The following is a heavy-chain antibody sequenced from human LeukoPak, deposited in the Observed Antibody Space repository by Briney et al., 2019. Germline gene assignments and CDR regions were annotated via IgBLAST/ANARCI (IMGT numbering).Heavy chain of an antibody. J-gene: IGHJ4*02. CDR3: ARDTPRPVPRGFEY. CDR2: INPNSGGT. Sequence: ASVKVSCKASGYTFTGYYMHWVRQAPGQGLEWMGWINPNSGGTIYAQKFQGRVTMTRDTSISTAYMELSRLRSDDTAVYYCARDTPRPVPRGFEYWGQGTLVTVSS. CDR1: GYTFTGYY. V-gene: IGHV1-2*02.